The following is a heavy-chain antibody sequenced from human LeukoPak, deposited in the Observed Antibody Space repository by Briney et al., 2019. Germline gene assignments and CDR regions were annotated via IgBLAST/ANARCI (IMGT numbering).Heavy chain of an antibody. Sequence: GSLRLSCEASEFTFSSYSMNWVRQAPGKGLEWVSYISSSSSTIYYAESVKGRFTISRDNAKNSLYLQMNSLRVEDTAVYYCARSRGNSGSYPLDYWGQGTPVTVSS. D-gene: IGHD1-26*01. V-gene: IGHV3-48*01. J-gene: IGHJ4*02. CDR1: EFTFSSYS. CDR2: ISSSSSTI. CDR3: ARSRGNSGSYPLDY.